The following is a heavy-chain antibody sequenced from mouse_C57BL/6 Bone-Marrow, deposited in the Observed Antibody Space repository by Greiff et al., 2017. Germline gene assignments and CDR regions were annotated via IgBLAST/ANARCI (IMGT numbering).Heavy chain of an antibody. J-gene: IGHJ3*01. D-gene: IGHD2-3*01. CDR3: ARGGLLPFAY. CDR1: GFSLTSYA. CDR2: IWIGGGT. V-gene: IGHV2-9-1*01. Sequence: VKLVESGPGLVAPSQSLSITCTVSGFSLTSYAISWVRQPPGKGLEWLGVIWIGGGTNYNSARKSRLSISKDNSKSQVFLKMNSLQTDDTARYYCARGGLLPFAYWGQGTLVTVSA.